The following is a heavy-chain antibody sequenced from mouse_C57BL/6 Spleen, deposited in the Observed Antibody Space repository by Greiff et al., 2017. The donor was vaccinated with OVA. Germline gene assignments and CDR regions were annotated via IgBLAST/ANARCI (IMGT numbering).Heavy chain of an antibody. J-gene: IGHJ2*01. CDR2: IDTSDSET. CDR1: GYTFTSYW. V-gene: IGHV1-52*01. CDR3: ARDSNYYFDY. Sequence: QVQLQQPGAELVRPGSSVKLSCKASGYTFTSYWMHWVKQRPIQGLEWIGNIDTSDSETHYNQKFKDKATLTVDKSSSTAYMQLSSLTSEDSAVYYCARDSNYYFDYWGQGTTLTVSS. D-gene: IGHD2-5*01.